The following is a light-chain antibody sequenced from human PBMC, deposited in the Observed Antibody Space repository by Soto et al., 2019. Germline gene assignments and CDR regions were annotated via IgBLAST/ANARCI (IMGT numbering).Light chain of an antibody. J-gene: IGLJ1*01. CDR1: SSDVGGYNY. Sequence: QSALTQPASVSGSPGQSITISCTGTSSDVGGYNYVSWYQQHPGKAPKLMIYEVSTRPSGVSNRFSGSKSGNTASLTISGLQAEDEADYYCSSYTSSSTFYVFGTGTKLPVL. CDR3: SSYTSSSTFYV. CDR2: EVS. V-gene: IGLV2-14*01.